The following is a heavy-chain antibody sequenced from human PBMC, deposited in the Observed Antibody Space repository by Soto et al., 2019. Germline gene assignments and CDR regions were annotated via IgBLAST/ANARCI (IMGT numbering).Heavy chain of an antibody. CDR3: ASRDPGTSVDY. V-gene: IGHV4-30-4*01. CDR1: GGSISSGYYY. J-gene: IGHJ4*02. CDR2: IYYSGNT. D-gene: IGHD1-7*01. Sequence: LSLTCSVSGGSISSGYYYWSWIRQPPGKGLEWIGNIYYSGNTYYNPSLKSRLIISIDTSKNQFSLKVTSLTAADTAVYYCASRDPGTSVDYWGQGTLVTVSS.